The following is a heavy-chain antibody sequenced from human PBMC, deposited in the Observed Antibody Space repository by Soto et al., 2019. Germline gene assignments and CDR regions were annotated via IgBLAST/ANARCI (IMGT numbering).Heavy chain of an antibody. CDR1: GGSVNTAPYH. Sequence: KTSETLSLTCTASGGSVNTAPYHWSWIRQSPRNGLEWIGNIYYTGSTNYNPSFESRVAISLDTSHNQFSLRLTSLTAADAAVYFCARDHHSYYDTSGYYPYFDFWGQGTLVTVSS. CDR3: ARDHHSYYDTSGYYPYFDF. D-gene: IGHD3-22*01. V-gene: IGHV4-61*01. CDR2: IYYTGST. J-gene: IGHJ4*02.